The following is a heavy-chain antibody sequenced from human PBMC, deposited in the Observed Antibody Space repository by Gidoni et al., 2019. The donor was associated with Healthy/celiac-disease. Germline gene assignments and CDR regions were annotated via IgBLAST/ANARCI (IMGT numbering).Heavy chain of an antibody. V-gene: IGHV3-23*01. D-gene: IGHD3-22*01. J-gene: IGHJ6*02. CDR1: GFTFSSSA. CDR3: AKSSDSSGYSYYYYYGMDV. Sequence: EVQLLESGGGLVPPGGSLRLSCAASGFTFSSSAMSWVRQAPGKGLEWVSAISGSGGSTYYADSVKGRFTISRDNSKNTLYLQMNSLRAEDTAVYYCAKSSDSSGYSYYYYYGMDVWGQGTTVTVSS. CDR2: ISGSGGST.